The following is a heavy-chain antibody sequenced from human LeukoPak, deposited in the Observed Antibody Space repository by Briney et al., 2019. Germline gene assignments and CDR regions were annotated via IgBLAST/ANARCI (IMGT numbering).Heavy chain of an antibody. D-gene: IGHD5-12*01. Sequence: GGSLRLSCAASGFTFDDYAMHWVRQAPGKGLEWVSGISRNSGSIGYADSVKGRFTISRDNAKNSLYLQMNSLRAEDTALYYCAKSGYSGYDFKWYFDYWGQGTLVTVSS. CDR1: GFTFDDYA. V-gene: IGHV3-9*01. CDR3: AKSGYSGYDFKWYFDY. CDR2: ISRNSGSI. J-gene: IGHJ4*02.